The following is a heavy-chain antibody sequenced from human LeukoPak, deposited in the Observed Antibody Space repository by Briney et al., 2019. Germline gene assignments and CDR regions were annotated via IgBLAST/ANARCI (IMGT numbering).Heavy chain of an antibody. Sequence: PSETLSLTRTVSGGSISNYYWSWIRQPPGKGLEWIGYIYYSGSTNYNPSLKSRVTISVDTSKHQFSLKLSSVTAADTAVYYCARHSSSRAVGYWGQGTLVTVSS. CDR2: IYYSGST. J-gene: IGHJ4*02. D-gene: IGHD6-13*01. CDR1: GGSISNYY. V-gene: IGHV4-59*08. CDR3: ARHSSSRAVGY.